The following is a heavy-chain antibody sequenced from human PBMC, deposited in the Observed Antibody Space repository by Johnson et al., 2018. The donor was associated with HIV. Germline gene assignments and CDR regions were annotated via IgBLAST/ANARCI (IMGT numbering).Heavy chain of an antibody. V-gene: IGHV3-30*18. Sequence: VQLVESGGGVVQPGRSLRLSCAASGFTFSSYGMHWVRQAPGKGLDWVAVISYDGSNKYYADSVKGRFTISRDNSKTTLYLQMNSLRAEDTAVYYCAKARVGARGGAFDIWGQGTMVTVSS. CDR3: AKARVGARGGAFDI. CDR1: GFTFSSYG. CDR2: ISYDGSNK. D-gene: IGHD1-26*01. J-gene: IGHJ3*02.